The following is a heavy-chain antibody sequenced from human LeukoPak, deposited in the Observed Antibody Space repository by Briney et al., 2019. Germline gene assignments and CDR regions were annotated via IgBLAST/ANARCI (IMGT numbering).Heavy chain of an antibody. CDR1: GFTVTSNY. Sequence: RGSLRLSCAASGFTVTSNYMTWVRQAPGKGLEWVSIIYSGGYTDYADSVKGRFTISRDNSKNTLYLQMNSLRAEDTAVYYCARRLEYSGSKGVFDYWGQGTVVTDSS. CDR2: IYSGGYT. D-gene: IGHD1-26*01. CDR3: ARRLEYSGSKGVFDY. V-gene: IGHV3-66*01. J-gene: IGHJ4*02.